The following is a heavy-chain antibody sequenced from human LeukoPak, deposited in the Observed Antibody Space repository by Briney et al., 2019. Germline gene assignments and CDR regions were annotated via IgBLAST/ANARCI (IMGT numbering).Heavy chain of an antibody. CDR2: ISYDGRNK. CDR1: GFTFSSYA. Sequence: GGSLRLSCAASGFTFSSYAVHWVRQAPGKGLEWVAVISYDGRNKYYADSVKGRFTLSRDNSRDTLYLQMSSLRAEDTALYYCVGDPGDYWGQGTLVTVSS. CDR3: VGDPGDY. J-gene: IGHJ4*02. V-gene: IGHV3-30-3*01.